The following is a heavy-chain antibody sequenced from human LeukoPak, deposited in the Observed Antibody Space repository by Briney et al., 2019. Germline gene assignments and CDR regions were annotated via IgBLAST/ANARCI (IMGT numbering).Heavy chain of an antibody. CDR1: GGSFSGYY. CDR3: ARRKWLRFFEWSKTKDAFDI. J-gene: IGHJ3*02. CDR2: INHSGST. D-gene: IGHD3-3*01. Sequence: PSETLSLTCAVYGGSFSGYYWSWIRQPPGKGLEWIGEINHSGSTNYNPSLKSRVTISVDTSKNQFSLKLSSVTAADTAVYYCARRKWLRFFEWSKTKDAFDIWGQGTMVTVSS. V-gene: IGHV4-34*01.